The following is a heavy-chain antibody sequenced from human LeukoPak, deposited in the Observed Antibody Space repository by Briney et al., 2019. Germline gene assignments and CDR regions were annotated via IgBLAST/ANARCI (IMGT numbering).Heavy chain of an antibody. D-gene: IGHD6-19*01. CDR2: IYSGGST. V-gene: IGHV3-66*01. Sequence: GGSLRLSCAASGFTVSSNYMSWVRQAPGKGLEWVSVIYSGGSTYYADSVKGRFTISRDNSKNSLYLQMNSLRDEDTAVYYCARDVTRYSSGWPNYYYYYGMDVWGQGTTVTVSS. J-gene: IGHJ6*02. CDR3: ARDVTRYSSGWPNYYYYYGMDV. CDR1: GFTVSSNY.